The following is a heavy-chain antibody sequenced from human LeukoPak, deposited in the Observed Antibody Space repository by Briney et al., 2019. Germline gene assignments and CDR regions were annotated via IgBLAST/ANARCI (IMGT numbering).Heavy chain of an antibody. D-gene: IGHD3-10*01. CDR3: ARGSLWLGEYNYYYYMDV. CDR2: TYYRSKWYN. J-gene: IGHJ6*03. Sequence: SQTLSLTCAISGHSVSSNSAAWNWIRQSPSRGLEWLGRTYYRSKWYNDYAVSVKSRIAINPDTSKNQFSLQLNSVTPEDTAVYYCARGSLWLGEYNYYYYMDVWGKGTTVTVSS. V-gene: IGHV6-1*01. CDR1: GHSVSSNSAA.